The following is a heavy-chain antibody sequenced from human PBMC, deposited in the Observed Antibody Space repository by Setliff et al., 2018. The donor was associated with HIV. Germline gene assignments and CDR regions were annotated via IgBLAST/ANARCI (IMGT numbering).Heavy chain of an antibody. J-gene: IGHJ4*02. CDR2: TIPLFGKV. CDR3: AREGDFGYAAGRHLDS. Sequence: GASVKVSCKASRGTFSSYGFNWVRQAPGQGLEWMGGTIPLFGKVDYAQKFQGRVTITADESTNIAHTELSSLTFEDTAVYYCAREGDFGYAAGRHLDSWGQGTLVTVSS. V-gene: IGHV1-69*13. D-gene: IGHD2-21*01. CDR1: RGTFSSYG.